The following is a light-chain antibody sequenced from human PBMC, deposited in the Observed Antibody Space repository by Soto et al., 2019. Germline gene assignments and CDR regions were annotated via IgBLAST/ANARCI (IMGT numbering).Light chain of an antibody. J-gene: IGKJ1*01. Sequence: EIVLTQSPGTVSLSPGERATLSCRASQSVSSNYLAWYQQKPGQAPRLLLYGASSRSTGIPDRFSGSGSGTDFTLTISRLETEDFAVYYCQQYGGLPRTFGQGTKVEIK. CDR3: QQYGGLPRT. V-gene: IGKV3-20*01. CDR1: QSVSSNY. CDR2: GAS.